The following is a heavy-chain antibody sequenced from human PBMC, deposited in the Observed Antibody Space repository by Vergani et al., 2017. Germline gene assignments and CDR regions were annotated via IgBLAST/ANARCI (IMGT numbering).Heavy chain of an antibody. J-gene: IGHJ5*02. Sequence: QVQLQESGPGLVKPSETLSLTCTVSGGSISSYYWSWIRQPPGKGLEWIGYIYYSGSTNYNPSLKRRVTISVDTAKNQFSLKLSSVTAADTAVYYCATGGGLLQRSAFDPCGQETLVTVS. CDR2: IYYSGST. D-gene: IGHD3-10*01. CDR1: GGSISSYY. V-gene: IGHV4-59*01. CDR3: ATGGGLLQRSAFDP.